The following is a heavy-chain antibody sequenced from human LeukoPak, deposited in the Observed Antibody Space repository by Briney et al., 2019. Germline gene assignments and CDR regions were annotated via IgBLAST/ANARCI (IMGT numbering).Heavy chain of an antibody. CDR3: AREEEGIAAAAANPLFDY. CDR2: TYYRTKWYI. CDR1: GDCVSSNSAA. Sequence: SQTLSLTCAISGDCVSSNSAAWSWIRQSPSRGLEWLGRTYYRTKWYIDFAVSVKSRITINPDTSKNQVSLHLKSVTPEDTAVYYCAREEEGIAAAAANPLFDYWGQGTLVTVSS. J-gene: IGHJ4*02. V-gene: IGHV6-1*01. D-gene: IGHD6-13*01.